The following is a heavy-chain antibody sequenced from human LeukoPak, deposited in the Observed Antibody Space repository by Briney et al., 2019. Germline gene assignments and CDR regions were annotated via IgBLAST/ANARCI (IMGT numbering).Heavy chain of an antibody. CDR2: ISYDGSNK. D-gene: IGHD3-16*01. Sequence: GGSLRLSCAASGSTFSSYGMHWVRQAPGKGLEWVAVISYDGSNKYYADSVKGRFTISRDNSKNTLYLQMNSLRAEDTAVYYCAKDLGNYWGQGTLVTVSS. CDR1: GSTFSSYG. CDR3: AKDLGNY. J-gene: IGHJ4*02. V-gene: IGHV3-30*18.